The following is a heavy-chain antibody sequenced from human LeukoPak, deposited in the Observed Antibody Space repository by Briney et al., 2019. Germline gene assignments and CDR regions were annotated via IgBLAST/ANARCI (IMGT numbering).Heavy chain of an antibody. CDR2: IIPIFGTA. D-gene: IGHD6-19*01. CDR3: ARDLGVAVAGMGEFDY. CDR1: GGTFSSYA. V-gene: IGHV1-69*01. Sequence: SVKVSYKASGGTFSSYAISWVRQAPGQGLEWMGGIIPIFGTANYAQKFQGRVTITADESTSTAYMELSSLRSEDTAVYYCARDLGVAVAGMGEFDYWGQGTLVTVSS. J-gene: IGHJ4*02.